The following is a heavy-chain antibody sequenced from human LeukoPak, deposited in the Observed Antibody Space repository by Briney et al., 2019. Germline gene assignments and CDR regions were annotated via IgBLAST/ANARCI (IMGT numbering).Heavy chain of an antibody. CDR2: IYYSGST. V-gene: IGHV4-31*03. Sequence: SETLSLTCTVSGGSISSGGYYWSWIRQHPGKGLEWIGYIYYSGSTYYNPSLKSRVTISVDTSKNQFSLKLSSVTAADTAVYYCARYYDSSGYSHYYYYGMDVWGQGTTVTVSS. D-gene: IGHD3-22*01. CDR3: ARYYDSSGYSHYYYYGMDV. J-gene: IGHJ6*02. CDR1: GGSISSGGYY.